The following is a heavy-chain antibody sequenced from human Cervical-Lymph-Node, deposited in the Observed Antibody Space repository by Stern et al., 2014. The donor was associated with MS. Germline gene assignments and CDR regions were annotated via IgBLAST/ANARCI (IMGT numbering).Heavy chain of an antibody. CDR3: ARGELKEGLVRGMDV. D-gene: IGHD1-26*01. CDR2: ILPIFGTA. Sequence: VQLVESGAEVKKPGSSVKVSCKASGGTFSSYAIRWVRQAPGQGLEWMGGILPIFGTANYAQKFQGRGTITADESTSTAYMELSSLRSEDTAVYYCARGELKEGLVRGMDVWGQGTTVTVSS. CDR1: GGTFSSYA. J-gene: IGHJ6*02. V-gene: IGHV1-69*01.